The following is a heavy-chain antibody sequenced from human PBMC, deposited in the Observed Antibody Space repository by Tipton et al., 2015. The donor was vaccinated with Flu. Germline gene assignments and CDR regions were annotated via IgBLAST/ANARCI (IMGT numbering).Heavy chain of an antibody. V-gene: IGHV3-48*04. J-gene: IGHJ3*02. D-gene: IGHD3-3*01. Sequence: SLRLSCAASGFTFSSYSMNWVRQAPGKGLEWVSYISSSSSTIYYADSVKGRFTISRDNAKNSLYLQMNSLRAEDTAVYYCARDLGYDYWSGYPHDAFDIWGQGTMVTVSS. CDR3: ARDLGYDYWSGYPHDAFDI. CDR1: GFTFSSYS. CDR2: ISSSSSTI.